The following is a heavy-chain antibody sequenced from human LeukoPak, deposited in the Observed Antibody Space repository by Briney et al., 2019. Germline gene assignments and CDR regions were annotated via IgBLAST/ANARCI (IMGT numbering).Heavy chain of an antibody. D-gene: IGHD1-26*01. Sequence: SETLSLTCAVYGGSFSGYYWSWIRQPPGKGLEWIGEINHSGSTNYNPSLKSRVTISVDTSKNQFSLKLSSVTAADTAVYYCARHLVSWATSFDYWGRGTLVTVSS. CDR2: INHSGST. CDR3: ARHLVSWATSFDY. V-gene: IGHV4-34*01. J-gene: IGHJ4*02. CDR1: GGSFSGYY.